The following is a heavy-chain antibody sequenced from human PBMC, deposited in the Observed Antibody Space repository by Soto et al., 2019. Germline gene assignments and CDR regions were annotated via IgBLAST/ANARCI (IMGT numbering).Heavy chain of an antibody. D-gene: IGHD3-10*01. CDR1: GGSISSGGYY. CDR3: ARIGGGYYGSGSYSDY. CDR2: IYYSGST. J-gene: IGHJ4*02. V-gene: IGHV4-31*03. Sequence: QVQLQESGPGLVKPSQTLSLTCTVSGGSISSGGYYWSWIRQHPGKGLEWIGYIYYSGSTYHNPSLKSRVTISVDTSKNQFSLKLSSVTAADTAVYYCARIGGGYYGSGSYSDYWGQGTLVTVSS.